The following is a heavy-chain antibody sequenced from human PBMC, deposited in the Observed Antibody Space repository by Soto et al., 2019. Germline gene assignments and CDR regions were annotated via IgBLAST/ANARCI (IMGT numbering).Heavy chain of an antibody. Sequence: PGGSLRLSCAASGFTFSSYAMSWVRQAPGKGLEWVSAISGSGGSTYYADSVKGRFTISRDNSKNTLYLQMNSLRAEDTAVYYCANDVITMVREYYYYGMDFWGQGTTVTVSS. CDR1: GFTFSSYA. CDR3: ANDVITMVREYYYYGMDF. J-gene: IGHJ6*02. CDR2: ISGSGGST. D-gene: IGHD3-10*01. V-gene: IGHV3-23*01.